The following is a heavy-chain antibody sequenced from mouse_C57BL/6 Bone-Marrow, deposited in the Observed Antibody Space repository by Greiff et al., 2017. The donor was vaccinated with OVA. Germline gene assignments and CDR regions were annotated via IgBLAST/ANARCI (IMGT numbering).Heavy chain of an antibody. CDR1: GFTFSDYG. CDR2: ISSGSSTI. D-gene: IGHD1-1*01. J-gene: IGHJ1*03. Sequence: ESGGGLVKPGGSLKLSCAASGFTFSDYGMHWVRQAPEKGLEWVAYISSGSSTIYYADTVKGRFTISRDNAKNTLFLQMTSLRSEDTAMYYCASTTVVWYFDVWGTGTTVTVSS. CDR3: ASTTVVWYFDV. V-gene: IGHV5-17*01.